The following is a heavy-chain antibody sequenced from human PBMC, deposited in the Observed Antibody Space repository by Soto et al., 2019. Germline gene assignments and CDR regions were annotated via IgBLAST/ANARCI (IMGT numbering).Heavy chain of an antibody. CDR3: AKEGRRSGWYDAFDI. CDR2: ISYDGSNK. CDR1: GFTFSSYG. J-gene: IGHJ3*02. V-gene: IGHV3-30*18. Sequence: QVQLVESGGGVVQPGRFLRLSCAASGFTFSSYGMHWVRQAPGKGLEWVAVISYDGSNKYYADSVKGRFTISRDNSKNTLYLQMNSLRAEDTAVYYCAKEGRRSGWYDAFDIWGQGTMVTVSS. D-gene: IGHD6-19*01.